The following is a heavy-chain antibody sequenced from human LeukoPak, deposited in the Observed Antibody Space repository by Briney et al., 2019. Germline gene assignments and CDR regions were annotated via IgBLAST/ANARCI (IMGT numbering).Heavy chain of an antibody. CDR1: GFTFSSYG. J-gene: IGHJ6*04. V-gene: IGHV3-30*18. CDR3: VKDRLGEAYGMDV. CDR2: ISNDGSRK. D-gene: IGHD3-10*01. Sequence: GGSLGLSCAASGFTFSSYGMHWVRQAPGKGLEWVAVISNDGSRKHYGDSVQGRFSISRDNSKNTLYLQMNSLRAEDTAVYYCVKDRLGEAYGMDVWGEGTTVTVSS.